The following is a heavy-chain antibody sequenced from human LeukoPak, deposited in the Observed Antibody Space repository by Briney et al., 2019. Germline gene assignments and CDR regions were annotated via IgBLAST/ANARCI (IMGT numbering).Heavy chain of an antibody. J-gene: IGHJ4*02. CDR1: GFTVSSNY. CDR3: ARTPTYYYGSGSAY. V-gene: IGHV3-66*01. CDR2: IYSGGST. D-gene: IGHD3-10*01. Sequence: PGGSLRLSCAASGFTVSSNYMSWVHQAPGKGLEWVSVIYSGGSTYYADSVKGRFTISRDNSKNTLYLQMNSLRAEDTAVYYCARTPTYYYGSGSAYWGQGTLVTVSS.